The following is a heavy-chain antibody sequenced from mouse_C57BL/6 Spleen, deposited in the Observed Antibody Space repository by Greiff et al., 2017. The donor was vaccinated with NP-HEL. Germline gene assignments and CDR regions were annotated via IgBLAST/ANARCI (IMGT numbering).Heavy chain of an antibody. CDR1: GYTFTSYW. CDR2: IDPSDSYT. CDR3: ARRRAPFDY. J-gene: IGHJ2*01. Sequence: VQLQQPGAELVKPGASVKLSCKASGYTFTSYWMQWVKQRPGQGLEWIGEIDPSDSYTNYNQKFKGKATLTVDTSSSTAYMQLSSLTSEDSAVYYCARRRAPFDYWGQGTTLTVSS. D-gene: IGHD3-1*01. V-gene: IGHV1-50*01.